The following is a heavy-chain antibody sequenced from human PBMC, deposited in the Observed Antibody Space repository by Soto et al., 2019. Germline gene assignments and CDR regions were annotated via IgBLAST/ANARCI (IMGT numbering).Heavy chain of an antibody. CDR3: ATDGPGFSGYDH. J-gene: IGHJ5*02. CDR1: GLAFRSYT. D-gene: IGHD5-12*01. Sequence: EVQLVESGGVLVQPGGSLRLSCAASGLAFRSYTMNWVRQAPGKGLEWVSYISTSGSTVYYADSVKGRFTISRDNANNNLSQQMNSLRVEDTAVYYCATDGPGFSGYDHWGQGTLVTVSS. CDR2: ISTSGSTV. V-gene: IGHV3-48*01.